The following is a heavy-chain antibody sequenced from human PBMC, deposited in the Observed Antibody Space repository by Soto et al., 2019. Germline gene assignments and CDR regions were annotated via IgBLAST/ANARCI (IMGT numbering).Heavy chain of an antibody. CDR1: GFTFSSYA. J-gene: IGHJ3*02. V-gene: IGHV3-23*01. D-gene: IGHD3-3*01. Sequence: EVQLLESGGGLVQPGGSLRLSCAASGFTFSSYAMSWVRQAPGKGLGWVSAISGSGGSKYYADSVKARFTISRDNSKNTLYLEMNSLRAEDTAVYYCAKSDLRFPRQLRGAFDIWGQGTMVTVSS. CDR3: AKSDLRFPRQLRGAFDI. CDR2: ISGSGGSK.